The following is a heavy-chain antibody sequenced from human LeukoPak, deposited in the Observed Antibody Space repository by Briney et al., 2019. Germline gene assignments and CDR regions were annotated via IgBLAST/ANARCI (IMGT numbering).Heavy chain of an antibody. D-gene: IGHD2-21*01. CDR3: AKDLDGDSNY. J-gene: IGHJ4*02. Sequence: PGRSLRLSCAASGFTFSSYAMHWVRQAPGKGLEWVAVISYDGSNKYYADSVKGRFTISRDNSKNTLYLQMNSLRAEDTAVYYCAKDLDGDSNYWGQGTLVTVSP. V-gene: IGHV3-30*04. CDR1: GFTFSSYA. CDR2: ISYDGSNK.